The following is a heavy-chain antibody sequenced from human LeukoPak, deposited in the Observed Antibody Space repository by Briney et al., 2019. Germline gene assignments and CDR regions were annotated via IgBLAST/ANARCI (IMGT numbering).Heavy chain of an antibody. D-gene: IGHD6-19*01. CDR2: TWYDGSNK. Sequence: GGSLRLSCAASGFTFSLYNMHWVRQAPDKGLEWVATTWYDGSNKYYPDSVKGRFTISRDNAKNSLYLQMNSLRAEDTAVYYCAGAGHSSGWYLDYMDVWGKGTTVTVSS. CDR1: GFTFSLYN. J-gene: IGHJ6*03. V-gene: IGHV3-33*01. CDR3: AGAGHSSGWYLDYMDV.